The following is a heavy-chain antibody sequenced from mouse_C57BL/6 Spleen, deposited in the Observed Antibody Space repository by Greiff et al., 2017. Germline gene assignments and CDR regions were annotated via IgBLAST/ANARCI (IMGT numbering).Heavy chain of an antibody. Sequence: EVQLQQSGPELVKPGASVKLSCKASGYSFTDYNMNWVQQSTGKSLEWIGVINPNYGTTSYNQKFKGKGTLTVDKSSSTAYMQINRLTSEDSAVYYCARRRYYCSSGYFDVWGTGTTVTVSS. D-gene: IGHD1-1*01. CDR3: ARRRYYCSSGYFDV. CDR2: INPNYGTT. V-gene: IGHV1-39*01. J-gene: IGHJ1*03. CDR1: GYSFTDYN.